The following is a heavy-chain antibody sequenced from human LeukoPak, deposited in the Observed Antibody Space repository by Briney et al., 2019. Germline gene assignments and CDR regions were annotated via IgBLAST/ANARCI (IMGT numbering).Heavy chain of an antibody. D-gene: IGHD1-26*01. J-gene: IGHJ4*02. V-gene: IGHV3-53*01. CDR1: EFTVISNY. CDR2: LYAGGKT. CDR3: ARDQEGGTYSRGFDL. Sequence: GGSLRLSCAASEFTVISNYMTWARQAPGKGLEWVSVLYAGGKTDYADSVKGRFTISRDNSKNTPYLQMNSLGAEDTAMYYCARDQEGGTYSRGFDLWGQGTRVIVSS.